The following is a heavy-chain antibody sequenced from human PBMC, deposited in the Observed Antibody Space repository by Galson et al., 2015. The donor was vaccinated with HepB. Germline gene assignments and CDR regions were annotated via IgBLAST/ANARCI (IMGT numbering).Heavy chain of an antibody. Sequence: SLRLSCAASGFTLTNAWMKWVRQAPGKGPEWVGRLKSKASGGTTDYAAHMKGRFTISRDDSKNTLFLEMNSLKPEDTAVYYCTAFRDTSNYRFDYWGQGTLVTVSS. V-gene: IGHV3-15*07. CDR2: LKSKASGGTT. CDR3: TAFRDTSNYRFDY. J-gene: IGHJ4*02. D-gene: IGHD3-9*01. CDR1: GFTLTNAW.